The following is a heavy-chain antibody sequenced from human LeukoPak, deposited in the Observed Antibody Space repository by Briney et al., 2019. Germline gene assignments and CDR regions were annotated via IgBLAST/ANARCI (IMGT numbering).Heavy chain of an antibody. V-gene: IGHV3-23*01. Sequence: PGGSLRLSCAASGFTFSSYAMSWVRQAPGKGLEWVSAISGSGGSTYYADSVKGRFTISRDNSKNTLYLQMNSLRAEDTAVYHCAKAKCGGDCYSHYMDVWGKGTTVTVSS. CDR3: AKAKCGGDCYSHYMDV. J-gene: IGHJ6*03. D-gene: IGHD2-21*02. CDR1: GFTFSSYA. CDR2: ISGSGGST.